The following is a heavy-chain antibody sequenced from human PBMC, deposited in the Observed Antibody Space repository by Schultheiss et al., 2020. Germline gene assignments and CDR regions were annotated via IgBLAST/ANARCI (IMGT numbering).Heavy chain of an antibody. V-gene: IGHV4-4*07. D-gene: IGHD3-9*01. J-gene: IGHJ4*02. Sequence: SETLSLTCTVSGGSISSYYWSWIRQPAGKTLEWIGRIYTSGNTDYNPSLKSRVTMSVDTSKNQFSLKLSSVTAADTAVYYCARHGANFDWLPFYWGQGTLVTVSS. CDR1: GGSISSYY. CDR2: IYTSGNT. CDR3: ARHGANFDWLPFY.